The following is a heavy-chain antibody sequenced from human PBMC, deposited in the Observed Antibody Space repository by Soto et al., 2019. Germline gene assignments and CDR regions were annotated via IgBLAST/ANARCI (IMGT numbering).Heavy chain of an antibody. D-gene: IGHD1-26*01. CDR1: GFTFSSYG. V-gene: IGHV3-33*01. CDR2: IWYDGSNK. Sequence: PGGSLRLSCAASGFTFSSYGMHWVRQAPGKGLEWVEVIWYDGSNKYYADSVKGRFTISRDNSKNTLYLQMNSLRAEDTAVYYCARHLVGGDYAFDIWGQGTMVTVSS. J-gene: IGHJ3*02. CDR3: ARHLVGGDYAFDI.